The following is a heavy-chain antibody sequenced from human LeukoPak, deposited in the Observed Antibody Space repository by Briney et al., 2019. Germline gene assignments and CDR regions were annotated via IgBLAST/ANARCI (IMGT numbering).Heavy chain of an antibody. CDR1: GYTFTSYG. V-gene: IGHV1-18*01. CDR2: ISAYNGNT. J-gene: IGHJ5*02. CDR3: ARDATTVTTNWFDP. D-gene: IGHD4-17*01. Sequence: ASVKVSCKASGYTFTSYGISWVRQAPGQGLEWMGWISAYNGNTNYAQKLQGRVTMTTDTSTSTAYMELRSLRSDDTAVYYCARDATTVTTNWFDPWGQGTLVTVSS.